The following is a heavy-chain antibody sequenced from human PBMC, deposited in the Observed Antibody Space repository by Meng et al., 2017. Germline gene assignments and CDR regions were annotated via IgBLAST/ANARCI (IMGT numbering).Heavy chain of an antibody. Sequence: GESLKISCAASGFTFSKYAIHWVRQAPGKGLEWVALISYDGSQEYYADSVKGRFTISRDNSKSTLHLQTNSLTSEDTAVYYCARPTAIEEYFFYAMDVWGQGTTVTVSS. V-gene: IGHV3-30*04. CDR2: ISYDGSQE. CDR1: GFTFSKYA. J-gene: IGHJ6*02. CDR3: ARPTAIEEYFFYAMDV. D-gene: IGHD5-24*01.